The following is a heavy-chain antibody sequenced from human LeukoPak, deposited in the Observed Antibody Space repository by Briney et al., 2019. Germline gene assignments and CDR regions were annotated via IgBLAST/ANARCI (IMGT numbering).Heavy chain of an antibody. D-gene: IGHD6-6*01. J-gene: IGHJ4*02. V-gene: IGHV4-38-2*02. CDR1: GYSISSGYY. CDR3: ARDLSIAARPIPY. CDR2: IYHSGST. Sequence: PSETLSLTCTVSGYSISSGYYWGWIRPPPGKGLEWIGSIYHSGSTYYNPSLKSRVTISVDTSKNQFSLKLSSVTAADTAVYYCARDLSIAARPIPYWGQGTLVTVSS.